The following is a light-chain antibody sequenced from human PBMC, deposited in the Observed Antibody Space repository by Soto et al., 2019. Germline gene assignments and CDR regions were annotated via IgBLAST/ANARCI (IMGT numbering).Light chain of an antibody. CDR3: QQYNSLPYT. V-gene: IGKV1-33*01. CDR1: QDISTY. Sequence: DIQMTQSPSSLSASLGDRVTITCLASQDISTYLNWYQQKPGKAPNLLIYTVPNLETGVPSRFSGSGSGTVFTLTISALQPEDIATYYCQQYNSLPYTFGQGTRLEIE. J-gene: IGKJ2*01. CDR2: TVP.